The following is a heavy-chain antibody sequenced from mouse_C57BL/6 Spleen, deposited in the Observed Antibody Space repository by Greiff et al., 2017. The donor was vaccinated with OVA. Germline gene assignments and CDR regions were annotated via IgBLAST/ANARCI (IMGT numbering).Heavy chain of an antibody. Sequence: QVQLQQPGAELVKPGASVTMSCKASGYTFTSSWITWVKQRPGQGLEWIGDIYPGSGSTNYNEKFKSKATLTVDTSSSTAYMQLSSLTSEDSAVYYCARFEYYAMDYWGQGTSVTVSS. V-gene: IGHV1-55*01. CDR3: ARFEYYAMDY. CDR2: IYPGSGST. CDR1: GYTFTSSW. J-gene: IGHJ4*01.